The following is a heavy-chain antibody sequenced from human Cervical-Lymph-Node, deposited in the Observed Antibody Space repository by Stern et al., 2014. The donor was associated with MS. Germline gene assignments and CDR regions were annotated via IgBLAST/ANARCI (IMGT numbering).Heavy chain of an antibody. J-gene: IGHJ4*02. CDR3: ARQTTAWASDV. D-gene: IGHD1-14*01. CDR1: GFKFSIYW. Sequence: EVQLVQSGAELIRPGESLKISFKGSGFKFSIYWIAWVRQMPGKGLAWLGIIYPGDSETRYSPSFQGQVTMSADKSTSTAYLQWSSLNASDTAMYFCARQTTAWASDVWGQGTLVTVSS. V-gene: IGHV5-51*01. CDR2: IYPGDSET.